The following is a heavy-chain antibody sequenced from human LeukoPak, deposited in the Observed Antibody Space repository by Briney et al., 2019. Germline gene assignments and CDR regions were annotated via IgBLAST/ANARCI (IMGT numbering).Heavy chain of an antibody. CDR2: INHSGST. CDR3: ARGVYCTNGVCFEKTSNFDY. Sequence: PSETLSLTCAVYGGSFSGYYWSWIRQPPGKGLEWIGEINHSGSTNYNPSLKSRVTISVDTSKNQFSLKLSSATAADTAVYYCARGVYCTNGVCFEKTSNFDYWGQGTLVTVSS. J-gene: IGHJ4*02. CDR1: GGSFSGYY. D-gene: IGHD2-8*01. V-gene: IGHV4-34*01.